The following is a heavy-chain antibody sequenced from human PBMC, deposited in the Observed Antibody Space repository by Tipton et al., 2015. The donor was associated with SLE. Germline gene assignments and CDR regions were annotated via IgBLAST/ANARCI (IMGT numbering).Heavy chain of an antibody. D-gene: IGHD2-8*02. J-gene: IGHJ5*01. V-gene: IGHV4-59*08. CDR3: ARRGVVSRFDS. CDR1: GASIRSQY. Sequence: TLSLTCSVSGASIRSQYWGWIRQPPGKGLEWIGYIYHSGYSSTNYNPSLKSRVTLSVDTSKNQCFLKLNSVTAADTAMYYCARRGVVSRFDSWGQGTLVTVSS. CDR2: IYHSGYSST.